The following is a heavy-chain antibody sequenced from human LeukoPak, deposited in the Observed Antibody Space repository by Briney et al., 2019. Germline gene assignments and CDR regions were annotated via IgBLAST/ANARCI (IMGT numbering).Heavy chain of an antibody. V-gene: IGHV4-59*01. CDR2: IYYSGST. D-gene: IGHD3-10*01. J-gene: IGHJ5*02. CDR3: ARVTLRFGDSDSIGWFDP. Sequence: SETLSLTCTVSGDSISSYYWSWIRQPPGKGLEWIGYIYYSGSTNYNPSLKSRVTVSLDTSKNQFSLNLSSVTAADTAVYYCARVTLRFGDSDSIGWFDPWGQGTLVTVSS. CDR1: GDSISSYY.